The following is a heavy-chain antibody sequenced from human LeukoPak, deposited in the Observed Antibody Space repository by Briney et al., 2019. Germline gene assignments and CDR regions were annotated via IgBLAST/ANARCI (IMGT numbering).Heavy chain of an antibody. CDR1: GFTLSSYG. J-gene: IGHJ4*02. Sequence: GGSLRLSCAASGFTLSSYGIHWVRQAPGKGLEWVAFIQYDGSNKYYADSVRGRFTISRDNSKNTLYLQMNSLRAEDTAVYYCARVGTILRWGQGTLVTVSS. CDR2: IQYDGSNK. CDR3: ARVGTILR. D-gene: IGHD1-1*01. V-gene: IGHV3-30*02.